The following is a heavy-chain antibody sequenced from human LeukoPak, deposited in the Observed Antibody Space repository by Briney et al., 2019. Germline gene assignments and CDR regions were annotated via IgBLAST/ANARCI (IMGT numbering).Heavy chain of an antibody. CDR2: IKSKTDGGTT. J-gene: IGHJ4*02. D-gene: IGHD3-10*01. CDR3: TTLLKYYSQAFEY. V-gene: IGHV3-15*07. Sequence: WGSLRLSCAASGFTFSNAWMNWVRQAPGKGLEWVGRIKSKTDGGTTDYAAPVKGRFTISRDDSKKMLYLQMNSLKTEDTAVYYCTTLLKYYSQAFEYWGQGTLVTVSS. CDR1: GFTFSNAW.